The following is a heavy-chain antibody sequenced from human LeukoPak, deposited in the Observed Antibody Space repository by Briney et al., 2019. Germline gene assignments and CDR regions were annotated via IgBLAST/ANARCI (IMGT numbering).Heavy chain of an antibody. CDR2: IYYNGNT. CDR3: ARLLARGDFDS. V-gene: IGHV4-39*01. D-gene: IGHD2-8*02. CDR1: GGSVSSSRYY. J-gene: IGHJ4*02. Sequence: PETLSLTCTVSGGSVSSSRYYGGWIRQPPGKGLEWIATIYYNGNTYYSPSLKNRVTISLDTSKNQFSLRVSSVTAADTAVYYCARLLARGDFDSWGQGTLVTVSS.